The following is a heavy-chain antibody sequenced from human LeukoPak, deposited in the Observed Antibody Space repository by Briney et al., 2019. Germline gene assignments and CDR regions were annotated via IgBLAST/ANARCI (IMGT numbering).Heavy chain of an antibody. CDR1: GCTFTGYY. CDR3: ARHILSDYYDSSGYLDY. D-gene: IGHD3-22*01. CDR2: INPNSGGT. Sequence: ASVKVSCKASGCTFTGYYMHWVRQAPGQGLEWMGWINPNSGGTNYAQKFQGWVTMTRDTSISTAYMELSRLRSDDTAVYYCARHILSDYYDSSGYLDYWGQGTLVTVSS. V-gene: IGHV1-2*04. J-gene: IGHJ4*02.